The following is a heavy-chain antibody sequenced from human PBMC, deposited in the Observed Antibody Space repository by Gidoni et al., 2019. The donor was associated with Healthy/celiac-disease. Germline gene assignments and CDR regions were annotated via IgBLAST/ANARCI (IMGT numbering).Heavy chain of an antibody. D-gene: IGHD3-3*01. CDR2: INPNSGGT. CDR1: GYTFTASY. V-gene: IGHV1-2*04. CDR3: ARGLEYDFWSGRDPDDAFDI. Sequence: QVQLVQSGAAVKKPGASVKVYCKASGYTFTASYMHWVRQAPGQGLEWMGWINPNSGGTNYAQKFQGWVTMTRDTSISTAYMELSRLRSDDTAVYYCARGLEYDFWSGRDPDDAFDIWGQGTMVTVSS. J-gene: IGHJ3*02.